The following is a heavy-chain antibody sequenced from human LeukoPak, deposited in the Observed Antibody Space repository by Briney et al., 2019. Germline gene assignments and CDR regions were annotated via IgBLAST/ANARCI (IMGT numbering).Heavy chain of an antibody. CDR1: GYSLTNYY. CDR2: INPSGGST. J-gene: IGHJ4*02. Sequence: ASMKVSCNAFGYSLTNYYVHWVRQAPGKGLEWMGEINPSGGSTSYAQKFQGRITVTRDTYTNTVYMDLSSLRSEDTATYYCARGAPTTRIGAGRFDYWGQGSLLTVAS. V-gene: IGHV1-46*01. CDR3: ARGAPTTRIGAGRFDY. D-gene: IGHD5-12*01.